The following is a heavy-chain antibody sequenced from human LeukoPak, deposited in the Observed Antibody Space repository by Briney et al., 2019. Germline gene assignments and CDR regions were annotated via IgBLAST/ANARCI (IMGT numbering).Heavy chain of an antibody. CDR3: ATTGATSPSSASWFNIEY. J-gene: IGHJ4*02. V-gene: IGHV4-59*08. CDR2: IYYSGGT. CDR1: GGSVTSYY. D-gene: IGHD6-13*01. Sequence: KTSETLSHTCTVSGGSVTSYYCNWVRQPPGRGLEWIGYIYYSGGTNYNPSLESRVTISLDTAKNQFSLKLRSVTAEDTAVYYCATTGATSPSSASWFNIEYWGQGTLVPVSS.